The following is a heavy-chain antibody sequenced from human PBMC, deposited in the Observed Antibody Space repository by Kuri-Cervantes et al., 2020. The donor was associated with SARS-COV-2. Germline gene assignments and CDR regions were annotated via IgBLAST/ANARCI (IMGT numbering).Heavy chain of an antibody. CDR2: IIPIFGTA. Sequence: SVKVSCKTSGGTFSRNVISWVRQAPGQGLEWMGGIIPIFGTANYARRFQGRVTIIADEDTSTAYMELSSLRSEDTAVYYCARSSGNSSGWYDYQYYYAMAVWGQGTTVTVSS. CDR1: GGTFSRNV. CDR3: ARSSGNSSGWYDYQYYYAMAV. V-gene: IGHV1-69*13. D-gene: IGHD6-19*01. J-gene: IGHJ6*02.